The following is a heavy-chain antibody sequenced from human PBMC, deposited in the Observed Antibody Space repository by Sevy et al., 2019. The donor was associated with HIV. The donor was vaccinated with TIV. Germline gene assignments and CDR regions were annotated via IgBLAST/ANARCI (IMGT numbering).Heavy chain of an antibody. J-gene: IGHJ6*02. V-gene: IGHV3-7*03. CDR2: IKRDGSEK. D-gene: IGHD2-2*01. Sequence: GGSLRLSCAASGFIFSNYWMSWVRQAPGKGLEWVANIKRDGSEKYYVASVKGRFTISRDNAKNSLYLQMNSLRAEDTAVYYXXXDCSSSTCLWGMDVWGQGTTVTVSS. CDR1: GFIFSNYW. CDR3: XXDCSSSTCLWGMDV.